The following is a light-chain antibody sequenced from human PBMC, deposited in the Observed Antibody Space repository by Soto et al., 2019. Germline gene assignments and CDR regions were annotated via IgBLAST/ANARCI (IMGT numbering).Light chain of an antibody. Sequence: QSALTQPRSVSGSPGQSVTISCTGTSSDVGAYNYVSWYQKHPAKAPKLMIYDVSKRPSGVPDRFSGSKSGNTASLTISGLQAEDEADYYCCSYAGSYTHWVFGGGTKVTVL. CDR3: CSYAGSYTHWV. V-gene: IGLV2-11*01. CDR1: SSDVGAYNY. J-gene: IGLJ3*02. CDR2: DVS.